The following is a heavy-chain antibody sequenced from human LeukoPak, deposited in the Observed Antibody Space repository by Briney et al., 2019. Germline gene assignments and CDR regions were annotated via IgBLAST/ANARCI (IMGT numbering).Heavy chain of an antibody. J-gene: IGHJ4*02. CDR3: AKTISGWQYDYFDY. D-gene: IGHD6-19*01. Sequence: GGSLRLSCAASGFTLSNYAMNWVRQAPGKGLEWVSIISNTGGTTYYADSVKGRFTIFRDNSKNTLSLQMNSLRAEDTAVYYCAKTISGWQYDYFDYWGQGALVTVSS. CDR2: ISNTGGTT. CDR1: GFTLSNYA. V-gene: IGHV3-23*01.